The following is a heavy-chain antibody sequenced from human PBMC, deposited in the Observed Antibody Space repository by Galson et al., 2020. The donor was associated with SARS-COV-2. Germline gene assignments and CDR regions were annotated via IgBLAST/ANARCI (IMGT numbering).Heavy chain of an antibody. J-gene: IGHJ4*02. V-gene: IGHV3-30*04. CDR3: ARVQRSPITPIVVVAAPFDY. D-gene: IGHD2-15*01. CDR1: GFTFSSYA. CDR2: IPYDGSNK. Sequence: GGSLRLSCAASGFTFSSYAMHWVRPAPGKGLEWVAVIPYDGSNKYYADSVKGRFTISRDNSKNTLYLQMNSLRAEDTAVYYCARVQRSPITPIVVVAAPFDYWGQGTLVTVSS.